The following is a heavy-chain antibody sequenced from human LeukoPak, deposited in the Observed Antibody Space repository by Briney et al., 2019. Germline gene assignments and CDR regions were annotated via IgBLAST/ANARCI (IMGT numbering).Heavy chain of an antibody. J-gene: IGHJ4*02. CDR3: ARGYRGLPDFEY. Sequence: PSETLSLTCTVFGGSISSYYWSWIRQPPGKGLEWIGYIYYSGSTNYNPSLKSRVTISVDTSKNQFFLKLNSVTAADTAVYYCARGYRGLPDFEYWGQGILVTVSS. CDR2: IYYSGST. V-gene: IGHV4-59*12. CDR1: GGSISSYY. D-gene: IGHD1-26*01.